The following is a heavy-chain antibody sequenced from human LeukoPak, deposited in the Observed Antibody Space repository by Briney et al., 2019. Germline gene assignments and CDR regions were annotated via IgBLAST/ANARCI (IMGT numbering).Heavy chain of an antibody. CDR1: GGSISSGGYY. CDR3: ARDRGVGGFYGAVDY. CDR2: IYYSGST. V-gene: IGHV4-31*03. Sequence: SETLSLTCTVSGGSISSGGYYWSWIRQHPGKGLEWIGYIYYSGSTYYNPSLKSRVTISVDTSKNQFSLKLSSVTAADTAVYYCARDRGVGGFYGAVDYWGQGTLVTVSS. J-gene: IGHJ4*02. D-gene: IGHD4-17*01.